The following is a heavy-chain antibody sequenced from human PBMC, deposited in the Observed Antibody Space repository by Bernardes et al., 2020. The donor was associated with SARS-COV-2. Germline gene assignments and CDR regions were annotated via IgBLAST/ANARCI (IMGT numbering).Heavy chain of an antibody. CDR2: IGNTGSPT. CDR3: AKNSGGFLDWLRYFDI. V-gene: IGHV3-64D*06. J-gene: IGHJ2*01. CDR1: GFTFNDYA. D-gene: IGHD3-3*01. Sequence: GGSLRLSCSASGFTSGFTFNDYAFYWVRQAPGRGLEFVSTIGNTGSPTYYVDSVKGRFTISRDNSKNTLYLQMSSLRPEDTAIYFCAKNSGGFLDWLRYFDIWGRGTLVTVSS.